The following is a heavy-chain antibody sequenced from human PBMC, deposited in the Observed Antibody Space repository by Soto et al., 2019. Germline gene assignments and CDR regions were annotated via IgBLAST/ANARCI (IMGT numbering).Heavy chain of an antibody. CDR2: INHSGST. D-gene: IGHD3-22*01. CDR3: ARGASRYYDSTGYYSPYYFDY. V-gene: IGHV4-34*01. Sequence: SETLSLTCAVYGGSFSGYYWSWIRQPPGKGLEWIGEINHSGSTNYNPSLKSRVTISVDTSKNQFSLKLSSVTAADTAVYYCARGASRYYDSTGYYSPYYFDYWGQGTLVTVSS. CDR1: GGSFSGYY. J-gene: IGHJ4*02.